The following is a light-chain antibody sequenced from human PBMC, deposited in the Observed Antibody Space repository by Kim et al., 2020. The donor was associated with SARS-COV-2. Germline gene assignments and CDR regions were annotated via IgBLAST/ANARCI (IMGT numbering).Light chain of an antibody. CDR3: QAWDSWPVV. CDR1: KLWDKS. Sequence: VPPGKSATSSGSGDKLWDKSGPGYQQNEGQSPVLVFYQDTKRPSGTPERFSGSKSGNTATLTISGTQAMDEPDYYCQAWDSWPVVFGGGTQLTVL. J-gene: IGLJ2*01. CDR2: QDT. V-gene: IGLV3-1*01.